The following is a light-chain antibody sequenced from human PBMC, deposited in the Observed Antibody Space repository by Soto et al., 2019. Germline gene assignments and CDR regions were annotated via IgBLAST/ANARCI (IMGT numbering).Light chain of an antibody. V-gene: IGLV6-57*02. CDR3: QSHDSTNVV. CDR1: GGSIATNY. J-gene: IGLJ2*01. Sequence: NFMLTQPHSVSESPGKTVTISCTGSGGSIATNYVQWHQQLPGSAPTTVIYEDDKRPSGVPDRFSGSIDRSSNSASLIISGLKTEDEADYYCQSHDSTNVVFGRGTKLTVL. CDR2: EDD.